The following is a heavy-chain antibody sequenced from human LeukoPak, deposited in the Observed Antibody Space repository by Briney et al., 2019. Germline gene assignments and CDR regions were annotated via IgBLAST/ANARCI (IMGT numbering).Heavy chain of an antibody. V-gene: IGHV4-39*01. CDR1: GGSISSYY. Sequence: SETLSLTCTVSGGSISSYYWDWIRQPPGKGLEWIGSIYYSGSTNYNPSLQSRVTISVDTSNNQFSLKLSSVTAADTAVYYCARRGAGLVRGVIITFFNYWGQGTPVTVSS. CDR2: IYYSGST. CDR3: ARRGAGLVRGVIITFFNY. D-gene: IGHD3-10*01. J-gene: IGHJ4*02.